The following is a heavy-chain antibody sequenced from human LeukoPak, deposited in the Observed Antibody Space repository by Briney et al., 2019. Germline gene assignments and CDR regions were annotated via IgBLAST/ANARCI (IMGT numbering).Heavy chain of an antibody. CDR3: ASWQWLDYGMDV. CDR2: INPNSGGT. J-gene: IGHJ6*02. Sequence: ASVKVSCKASGYTFTGYYMHWVRQAPGQGLEWMGRINPNSGGTNYAQKFQGRVTMTRDTFISTAYMELSRLRSDDTAVYYCASWQWLDYGMDVWGQGTTVTVSS. V-gene: IGHV1-2*06. CDR1: GYTFTGYY. D-gene: IGHD6-19*01.